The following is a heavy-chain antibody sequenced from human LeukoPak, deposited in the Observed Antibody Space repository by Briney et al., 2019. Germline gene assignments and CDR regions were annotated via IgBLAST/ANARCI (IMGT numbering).Heavy chain of an antibody. CDR3: ARDLRGVAAIAINDAFDI. CDR1: GFTFSDYY. CDR2: ISSSSSYT. J-gene: IGHJ3*02. Sequence: GGSLRLSCAASGFTFSDYYMGWIRQAPGKGLEWVSYISSSSSYTNYADSVKGRFTISRDNAKNSLYLQMNSLRAEDTAVYYCARDLRGVAAIAINDAFDIWGQGTMVTVSS. V-gene: IGHV3-11*05. D-gene: IGHD5-12*01.